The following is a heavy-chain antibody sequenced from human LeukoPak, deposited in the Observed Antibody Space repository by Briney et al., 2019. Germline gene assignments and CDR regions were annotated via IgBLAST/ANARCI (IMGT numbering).Heavy chain of an antibody. CDR2: ISGSGGST. D-gene: IGHD2-15*01. Sequence: GGSLRLSCAASGFTFSSYAMSWVRQAPGKGLEWVSAISGSGGSTYYADSVKGRFTISRDNSKNTLYLQMNSLRAEDAAVYYCAKANVVAAMADWFDPWGQGTLVTVSS. CDR1: GFTFSSYA. J-gene: IGHJ5*02. CDR3: AKANVVAAMADWFDP. V-gene: IGHV3-23*01.